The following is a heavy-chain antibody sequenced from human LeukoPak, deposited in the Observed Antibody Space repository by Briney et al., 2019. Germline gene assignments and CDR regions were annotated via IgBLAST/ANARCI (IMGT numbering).Heavy chain of an antibody. J-gene: IGHJ4*02. CDR3: ARDRVDYYDSSGYRGPYYFDY. CDR2: INPNSGGT. Sequence: ASVKVSCKASGYTFTGYYMHWVRQAPGQRLEWMGWINPNSGGTNYAQKFQGRVTMTRDTSISTAYMELSRLRSDDTAVYYCARDRVDYYDSSGYRGPYYFDYWGQGTLVTVSS. D-gene: IGHD3-22*01. V-gene: IGHV1-2*02. CDR1: GYTFTGYY.